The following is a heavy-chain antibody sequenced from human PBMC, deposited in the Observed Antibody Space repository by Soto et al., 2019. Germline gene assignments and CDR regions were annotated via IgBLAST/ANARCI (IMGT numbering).Heavy chain of an antibody. V-gene: IGHV3-7*01. J-gene: IGHJ4*02. CDR1: GFTFSSYW. CDR3: AVQGATFDY. CDR2: INQDGSGK. D-gene: IGHD1-26*01. Sequence: EVQLVESGGGLVQPGGSLRLSCAASGFTFSSYWMSWVRQAPGKGLECVANINQDGSGKYYVDSVKGRFTISRDNAKNSLSLQMNSLRAEDTGVYYCAVQGATFDYWGQGTLVTVSS.